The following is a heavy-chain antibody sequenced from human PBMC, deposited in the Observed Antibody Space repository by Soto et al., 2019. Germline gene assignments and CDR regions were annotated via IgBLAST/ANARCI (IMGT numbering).Heavy chain of an antibody. Sequence: LGESLKISCKGSGYGFDNYWIAWVRLMAGKGLEWMGIIYPGDSDTRYSPSFQGQVTISADKSISTAYLQWSSLKASDTAMYYCAVLRGGLNVWGQGTTVTVSS. CDR2: IYPGDSDT. CDR3: AVLRGGLNV. D-gene: IGHD2-15*01. V-gene: IGHV5-51*01. CDR1: GYGFDNYW. J-gene: IGHJ6*02.